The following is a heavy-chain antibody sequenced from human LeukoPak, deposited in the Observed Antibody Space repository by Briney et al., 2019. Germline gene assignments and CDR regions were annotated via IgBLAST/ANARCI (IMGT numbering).Heavy chain of an antibody. CDR3: ARASRRITIFGVGENGY. CDR1: GYTFTGYY. V-gene: IGHV1-2*02. Sequence: ASVKVSCKASGYTFTGYYMHWVRQAPGQGLEWMGWINPNSGGTNYAQKFQGRDTMTRDTSISTAYMELSRLRSDDTAVYYCARASRRITIFGVGENGYWGQGTLVTVSS. D-gene: IGHD3-3*01. CDR2: INPNSGGT. J-gene: IGHJ4*02.